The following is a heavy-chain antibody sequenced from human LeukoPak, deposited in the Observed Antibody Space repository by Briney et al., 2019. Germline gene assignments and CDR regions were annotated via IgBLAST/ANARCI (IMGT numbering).Heavy chain of an antibody. V-gene: IGHV1-18*01. D-gene: IGHD5-18*01. CDR1: GYTFTNYG. CDR2: ISAYNGNT. J-gene: IGHJ6*02. Sequence: VALVKVSCKASGYTFTNYGISWVRQAPGQGLEWMGWISAYNGNTNYAQKLQGRVTMTTDASTSTAYMELRSLRSDDTAVYYCARRRFSSYGYYYYYGMDVWGQGTTVTVSS. CDR3: ARRRFSSYGYYYYYGMDV.